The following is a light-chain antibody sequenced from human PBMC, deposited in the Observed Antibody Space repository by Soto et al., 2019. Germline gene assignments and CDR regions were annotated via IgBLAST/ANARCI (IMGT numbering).Light chain of an antibody. CDR3: QQYNSYSPS. CDR2: KAS. Sequence: DIQMTQSPSTLSACVGERVTITCRASQSISSWLAWYQQKPGKAPKLLIYKASSLESGVPSRFSGSGSGTEFTLTISSLQPDDFATYYCQQYNSYSPSFGQGTKVDIK. CDR1: QSISSW. V-gene: IGKV1-5*03. J-gene: IGKJ1*01.